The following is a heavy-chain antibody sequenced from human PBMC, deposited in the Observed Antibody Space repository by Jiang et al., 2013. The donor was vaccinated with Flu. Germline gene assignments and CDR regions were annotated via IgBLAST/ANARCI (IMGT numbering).Heavy chain of an antibody. CDR2: ISAYNGNT. Sequence: MGWISAYNGNTNYAQKLQGRVTMTTDTSTSTAYMELRSLRSDDTAVYYCARDLYRGYSYGWVFDYWGQGTLVTVSS. V-gene: IGHV1-18*01. CDR3: ARDLYRGYSYGWVFDY. D-gene: IGHD5-18*01. J-gene: IGHJ4*02.